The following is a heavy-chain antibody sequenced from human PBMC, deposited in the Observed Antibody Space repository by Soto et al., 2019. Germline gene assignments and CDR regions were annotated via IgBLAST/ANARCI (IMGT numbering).Heavy chain of an antibody. V-gene: IGHV1-24*01. J-gene: IGHJ4*02. CDR1: GYTLTELS. CDR3: ATGIGGNSRTYYFDY. Sequence: ASVKVSCKVSGYTLTELSMHWVRQAPGKGLEWMGGFDPEDGETIYAQKFQGRVTMTEDTSTDTAYMELSSLRSEDTAVYYCATGIGGNSRTYYFDYWGQGTLVTVSS. CDR2: FDPEDGET. D-gene: IGHD2-21*02.